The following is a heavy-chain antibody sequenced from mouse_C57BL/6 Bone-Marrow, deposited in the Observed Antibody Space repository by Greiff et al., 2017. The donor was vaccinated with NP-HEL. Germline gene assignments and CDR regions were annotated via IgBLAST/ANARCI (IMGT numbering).Heavy chain of an antibody. Sequence: QVQLQQPGAELVKPGASVKMSCKASGYTFTSYWITWVKQRPGHGLEWIGDIYPGSGSTNYNEKFKSKATLTVDTSSSTAYMQLSSLTSEDSAVYYWARGGYYGKPLYAMDYWGQGTSVTVSS. J-gene: IGHJ4*01. CDR3: ARGGYYGKPLYAMDY. CDR1: GYTFTSYW. D-gene: IGHD2-1*01. CDR2: IYPGSGST. V-gene: IGHV1-55*01.